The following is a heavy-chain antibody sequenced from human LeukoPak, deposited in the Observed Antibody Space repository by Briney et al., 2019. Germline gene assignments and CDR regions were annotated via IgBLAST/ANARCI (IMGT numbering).Heavy chain of an antibody. CDR3: ARVGSSYGKGY. J-gene: IGHJ4*02. Sequence: GGSLRLSCAASGLTVSSYSMNWVRQAPGKGLEWVSSISSSSSYIYYADSVKGRFTISRDNAKNSLYLQMNSLRAEDTAVYYCARVGSSYGKGYWGQGTLVTVSS. CDR2: ISSSSSYI. V-gene: IGHV3-21*01. D-gene: IGHD5-18*01. CDR1: GLTVSSYS.